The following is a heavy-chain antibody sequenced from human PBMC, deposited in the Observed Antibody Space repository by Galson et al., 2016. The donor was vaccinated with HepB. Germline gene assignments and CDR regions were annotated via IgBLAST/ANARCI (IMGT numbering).Heavy chain of an antibody. CDR3: ARPYVGYSNSDWYFDL. D-gene: IGHD6-6*01. Sequence: SETLSLTCTVSGASISSYYWSWIRQPPGKGLEWIGYIYNSGSTNPNPSLKSRITISLDTSKNQFSLNLSSVTAADTAVYYCARPYVGYSNSDWYFDLWGRGTLVTVSS. V-gene: IGHV4-59*01. CDR1: GASISSYY. CDR2: IYNSGST. J-gene: IGHJ2*01.